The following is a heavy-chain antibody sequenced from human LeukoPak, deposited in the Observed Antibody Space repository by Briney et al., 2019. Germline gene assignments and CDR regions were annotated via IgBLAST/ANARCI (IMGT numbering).Heavy chain of an antibody. J-gene: IGHJ4*02. Sequence: GGSLRLSCATSGFTFSSYSMNWVRQAPGKGLEWVSSISSSSSYIYYADSVKGRFTISRDNAKNSLYLQMNSLRAEDTAVYYCAKDRYYYDSSGYYNEDYWGQGTLVTVSS. CDR1: GFTFSSYS. CDR2: ISSSSSYI. D-gene: IGHD3-22*01. V-gene: IGHV3-21*01. CDR3: AKDRYYYDSSGYYNEDY.